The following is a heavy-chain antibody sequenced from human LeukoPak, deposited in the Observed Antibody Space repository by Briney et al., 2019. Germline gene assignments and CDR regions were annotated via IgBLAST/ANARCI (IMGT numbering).Heavy chain of an antibody. J-gene: IGHJ4*02. V-gene: IGHV3-23*01. Sequence: PVGSLRLSCAASVFSFSNCAMSWVRQAPARGPEWGSSIRVAGETFYAHSVKGRFTLSRDDSRNTVYLQLNNLRVEDTAIYYCAKANWVSNSDAVLWGQGAQVTVSS. CDR2: IRVAGET. D-gene: IGHD4-23*01. CDR3: AKANWVSNSDAVL. CDR1: VFSFSNCA.